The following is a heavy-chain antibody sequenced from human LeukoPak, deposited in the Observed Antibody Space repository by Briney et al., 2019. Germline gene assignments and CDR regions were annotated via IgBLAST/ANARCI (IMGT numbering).Heavy chain of an antibody. D-gene: IGHD3-10*01. V-gene: IGHV3-23*01. J-gene: IGHJ4*02. CDR3: AKPHYSGSGSYSKEDF. CDR1: GFTFSSYA. CDR2: ISGNGDDT. Sequence: GGSLRLSCAASGFTFSSYAMTWVRQAPGKGLECVSAISGNGDDTCYADSVKGRFTISRDNSKITVYLQMNSLRAEDTAVYYCAKPHYSGSGSYSKEDFWGQGTLVTVSS.